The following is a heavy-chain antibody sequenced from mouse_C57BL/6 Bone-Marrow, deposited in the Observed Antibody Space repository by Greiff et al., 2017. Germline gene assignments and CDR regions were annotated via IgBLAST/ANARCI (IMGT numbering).Heavy chain of an antibody. CDR2: INYDGSST. V-gene: IGHV5-16*01. D-gene: IGHD3-2*02. CDR1: GFTFSDYY. J-gene: IGHJ4*01. Sequence: EVKLVESEGGLVQPGSSLKLSCTASGFTFSDYYMAWVRQVPEKGLEWVAHINYDGSSTYYLESLKCRFILSRYNAKNILCLRMSSLKSEDTATYYCAKDQGALDYWGQGTSVTVSS. CDR3: AKDQGALDY.